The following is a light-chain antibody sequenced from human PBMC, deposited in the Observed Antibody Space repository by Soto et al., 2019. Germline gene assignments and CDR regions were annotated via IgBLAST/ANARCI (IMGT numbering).Light chain of an antibody. CDR2: RDD. CDR3: AAWDDSLRAPA. J-gene: IGLJ2*01. CDR1: SSNIGSNY. V-gene: IGLV1-47*01. Sequence: QSVLTQPPSASATPGQRITISCFGSSSNIGSNYGYWYQQLPGTAPKLLISRDDERPSGVPDRFSGSKSGTSASLAISGVRSEDEADYFCAAWDDSLRAPAFGGGTKLTVL.